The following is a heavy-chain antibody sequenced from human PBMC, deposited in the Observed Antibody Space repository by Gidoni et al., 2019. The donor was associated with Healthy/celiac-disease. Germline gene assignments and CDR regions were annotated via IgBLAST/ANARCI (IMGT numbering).Heavy chain of an antibody. CDR2: ISYDGSNK. J-gene: IGHJ4*02. CDR1: GFTFRSYG. Sequence: QVQLVESGGGVVQPGRSLRLSCAASGFTFRSYGMHWVRQAPGKGLEWVAVISYDGSNKYYADSVKGRFTISRDNSKNTLYLQMNSLRAEDTAVYYCAKDLWTGYCTGGVCYDFDYWGQGTLVTVSS. CDR3: AKDLWTGYCTGGVCYDFDY. D-gene: IGHD2-8*02. V-gene: IGHV3-30*18.